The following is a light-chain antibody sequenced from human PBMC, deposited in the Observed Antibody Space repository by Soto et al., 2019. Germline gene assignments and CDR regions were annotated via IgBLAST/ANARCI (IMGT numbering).Light chain of an antibody. Sequence: DIQMTQPPSTLSASVRDRVTIACRASQSISNWLAWYQQKPGKAPKLLIYDASTLESGVPSRFSGSGSGTEFTLTISSLQPDDFATYYCQQYNSYPWTFGQGTKVDIK. CDR1: QSISNW. CDR2: DAS. V-gene: IGKV1-5*01. J-gene: IGKJ1*01. CDR3: QQYNSYPWT.